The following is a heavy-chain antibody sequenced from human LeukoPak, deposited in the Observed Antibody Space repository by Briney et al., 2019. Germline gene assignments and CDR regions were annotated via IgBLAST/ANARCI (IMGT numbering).Heavy chain of an antibody. J-gene: IGHJ5*02. Sequence: SQTLSLTCAISGDSVSSNSAAWNWIRQSPSRGLEWLGKTYYRSKWYNHYAVSMKSRITINPDTSKNQFPLQLNSVTPEDTALYYCTRDSGTYNWFDPWGQGTLVTVSS. V-gene: IGHV6-1*01. CDR2: TYYRSKWYN. CDR1: GDSVSSNSAA. D-gene: IGHD1-26*01. CDR3: TRDSGTYNWFDP.